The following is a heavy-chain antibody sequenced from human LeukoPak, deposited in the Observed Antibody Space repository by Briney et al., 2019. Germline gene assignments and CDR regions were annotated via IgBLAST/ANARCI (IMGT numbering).Heavy chain of an antibody. V-gene: IGHV3-11*01. J-gene: IGHJ4*02. D-gene: IGHD3-22*01. Sequence: GGSLRLSCAASGFTFSDYYMSWFRQAPGAGLEWLSYINLNNGTMYYADSVRGRFAISRDNTKNSLYLQMNSLRGEDTAVYYFVRAYSRGYSDDFDFWGQGTLVTVSS. CDR1: GFTFSDYY. CDR2: INLNNGTM. CDR3: VRAYSRGYSDDFDF.